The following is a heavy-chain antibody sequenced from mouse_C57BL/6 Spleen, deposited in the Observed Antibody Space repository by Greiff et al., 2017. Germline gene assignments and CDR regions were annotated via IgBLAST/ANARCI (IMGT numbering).Heavy chain of an antibody. D-gene: IGHD1-1*01. CDR1: GYTFTSYW. CDR2: IDPNSGGT. V-gene: IGHV1-72*01. J-gene: IGHJ4*01. CDR3: ARAAYYYGSSYYAMDY. Sequence: VQLQQPGAELVKPGASVKLSCKASGYTFTSYWMHWVKQRPGRGLEWIGRIDPNSGGTKYNEKFKSKATLTVDKPSSTAYMQLSSLTSEDSAVYYGARAAYYYGSSYYAMDYWGQGTSVTVSS.